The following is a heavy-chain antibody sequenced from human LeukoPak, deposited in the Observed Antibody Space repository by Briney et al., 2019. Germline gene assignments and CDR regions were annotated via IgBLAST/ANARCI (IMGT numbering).Heavy chain of an antibody. CDR3: ARNPPNYDFWSGYWY. CDR1: GFTFSSYA. J-gene: IGHJ4*02. D-gene: IGHD3-3*01. CDR2: VWHDGSNR. V-gene: IGHV3-33*01. Sequence: GGSLRLSCTAPGFTFSSYAIHWIRQAPGKGLEWVALVWHDGSNRYYSEAVKGRFTISRDNSKNTVYLQINSLRAEDTAVYYCARNPPNYDFWSGYWYWGQGTLVTVSS.